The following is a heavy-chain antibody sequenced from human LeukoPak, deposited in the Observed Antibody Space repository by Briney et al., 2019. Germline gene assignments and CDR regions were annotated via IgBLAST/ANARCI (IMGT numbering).Heavy chain of an antibody. CDR2: IKGDGSAK. CDR1: GFTFSSSW. D-gene: IGHD1-26*01. V-gene: IGHV3-7*01. CDR3: ARDVIGSLED. J-gene: IGHJ4*02. Sequence: GGSLRLSCAASGFTFSSSWMAWVRQAPGKGLEWVANIKGDGSAKHSADSVKGRFTISRDNAKNSLYLQMNSLRVEDTGVYFCARDVIGSLEDLGQGTLVTVSS.